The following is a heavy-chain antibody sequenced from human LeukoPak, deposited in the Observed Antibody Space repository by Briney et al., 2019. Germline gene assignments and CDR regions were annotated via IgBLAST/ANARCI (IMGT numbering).Heavy chain of an antibody. CDR1: GFTFSSHS. V-gene: IGHV3-23*01. CDR3: ARAAMARGVDYFDY. Sequence: GGSLRLSCAASGFTFSSHSMTWVRQAPGKGLEWVSVISGSGGATCYADSAKGRFTISRDNSKNTLYLQMNSLRAEDTALYYCARAAMARGVDYFDYWGQGTLVTVSS. J-gene: IGHJ4*02. CDR2: ISGSGGAT. D-gene: IGHD3-10*01.